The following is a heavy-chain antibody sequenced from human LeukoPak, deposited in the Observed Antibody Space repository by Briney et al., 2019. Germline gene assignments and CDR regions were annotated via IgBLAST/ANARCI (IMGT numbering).Heavy chain of an antibody. CDR3: ASGGPIPSTFDY. CDR1: GGSVTSYF. D-gene: IGHD3-16*01. CDR2: IHSSGST. J-gene: IGHJ4*02. V-gene: IGHV4-59*02. Sequence: SETLSLTCNVSGGSVTSYFWSWIRRPPGKGLEWIGYIHSSGSTNNNPSLKSRVTISVDTSKNQFSLKLSSVTAADTAVYYCASGGPIPSTFDYWGQGTLVTVSS.